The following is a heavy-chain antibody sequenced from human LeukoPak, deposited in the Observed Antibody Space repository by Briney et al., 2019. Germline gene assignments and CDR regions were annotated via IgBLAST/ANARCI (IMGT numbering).Heavy chain of an antibody. Sequence: GGSLRLSCAASDFTFSGSAMHWVRQASGKGLEWVGRIRSKGNNYATAYAASVKGRFTISRDNSKNTLYLQMNSLRAEDTAVYYCARGGYGGYGWGYYYYGVDVWGQGTTVTVSS. CDR1: DFTFSGSA. J-gene: IGHJ6*02. D-gene: IGHD5-12*01. V-gene: IGHV3-73*01. CDR3: ARGGYGGYGWGYYYYGVDV. CDR2: IRSKGNNYAT.